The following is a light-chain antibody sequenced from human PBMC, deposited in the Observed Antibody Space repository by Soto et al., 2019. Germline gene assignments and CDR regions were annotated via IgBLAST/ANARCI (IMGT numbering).Light chain of an antibody. J-gene: IGKJ1*01. CDR2: GAS. CDR1: XXVPSN. Sequence: XPATLSVSPXXXATLSXXXXXXVPSNLAWYQQKPGQAPRLLISGASTRATGIPARFSGSGSGTEFTLIISSLQSEDFAVYYCQQYHHWPWTFGQGTKVEI. CDR3: QQYHHWPWT. V-gene: IGKV3-15*01.